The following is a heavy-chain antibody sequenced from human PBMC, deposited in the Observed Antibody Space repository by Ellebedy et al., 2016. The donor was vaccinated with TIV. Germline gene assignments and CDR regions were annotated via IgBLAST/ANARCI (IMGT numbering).Heavy chain of an antibody. J-gene: IGHJ4*02. Sequence: MPSETLSLTCSVSGGSISAKNYYSGWIRKPPGKGVEWIASIDYRGHNYCNPPLKSRVTIDVDTSKMQFSLELRSVTAADTAVYYCARHEKGNDDPLLRFPDSWGQGTLVTVSS. CDR1: GGSISAKNYY. CDR2: IDYRGHN. CDR3: ARHEKGNDDPLLRFPDS. D-gene: IGHD4-17*01. V-gene: IGHV4-39*01.